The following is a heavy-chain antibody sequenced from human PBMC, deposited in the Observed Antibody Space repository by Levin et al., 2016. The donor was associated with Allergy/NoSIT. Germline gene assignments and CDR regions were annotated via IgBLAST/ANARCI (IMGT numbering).Heavy chain of an antibody. CDR2: ISGSGGTS. J-gene: IGHJ5*02. CDR1: GFTFSSYS. D-gene: IGHD3-3*01. Sequence: GGSLRLSCAASGFTFSSYSMNWVRQAPGKGLEWVSSISGSGGTSYYGDDLKTRLTISKDTSKNQVVLTMTNMDPVDTATYYCARSQSGYYTDEVLGWFDPWGQGTLVTVSS. CDR3: ARSQSGYYTDEVLGWFDP. V-gene: IGHV3-23*01.